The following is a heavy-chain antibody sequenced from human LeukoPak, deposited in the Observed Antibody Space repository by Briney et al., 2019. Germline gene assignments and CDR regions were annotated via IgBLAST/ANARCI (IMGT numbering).Heavy chain of an antibody. Sequence: SQTLSLTCTVSGGSISSGGYYWSWIRQPPGKGLEWIGYIYHSGSTYYNPSLKSRVTISVDTSKNQFSLKLSSVTAADTAVYYCARESPDSSGYYEHQYYFDYWGQGTLVTVSS. CDR1: GGSISSGGYY. J-gene: IGHJ4*02. CDR2: IYHSGST. D-gene: IGHD3-22*01. CDR3: ARESPDSSGYYEHQYYFDY. V-gene: IGHV4-30-2*01.